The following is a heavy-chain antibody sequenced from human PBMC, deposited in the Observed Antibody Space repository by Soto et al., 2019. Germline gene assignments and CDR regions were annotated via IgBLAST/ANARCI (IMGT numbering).Heavy chain of an antibody. CDR2: ISWDGGST. CDR3: AKDNLSGGEWLGAFDI. J-gene: IGHJ3*02. D-gene: IGHD3-9*01. V-gene: IGHV3-43*01. Sequence: EVQLVESGGVVVQPGGSLRLSCAASGFTFDDYTMHWVCQAPGKGLEWVSLISWDGGSTYYADSVKGRFTISRDNSKNSLYLQMNSLRTEDTALYYCAKDNLSGGEWLGAFDIWGQGTMVTVSS. CDR1: GFTFDDYT.